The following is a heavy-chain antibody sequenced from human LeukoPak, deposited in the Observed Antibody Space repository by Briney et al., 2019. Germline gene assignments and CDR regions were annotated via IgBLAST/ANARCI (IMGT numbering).Heavy chain of an antibody. CDR3: ARLRITMVRGVTSGDAFDI. Sequence: GEALKISCKGSGYIFTSYWIGWVRQMPGKGLEWMGIIYPGDSDTRYSPSFQGQGTISADKSLSTAYLQWSSLKASDTAMYYCARLRITMVRGVTSGDAFDIWGQGTMVTVSS. V-gene: IGHV5-51*01. CDR1: GYIFTSYW. J-gene: IGHJ3*02. CDR2: IYPGDSDT. D-gene: IGHD3-10*01.